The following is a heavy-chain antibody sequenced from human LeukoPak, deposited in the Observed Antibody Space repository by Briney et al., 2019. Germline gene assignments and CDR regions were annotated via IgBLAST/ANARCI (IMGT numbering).Heavy chain of an antibody. D-gene: IGHD3-10*01. CDR2: INHSGST. Sequence: SETLSLTCAVYGGSFSGYYWSWIRQPPGKGLEWIGEINHSGSTNYNPSLKSRVTISVDTSKNQFSLKLSSVTAADTAVYYCARVGGIVAYYYNWGQGTLVTVSS. CDR1: GGSFSGYY. CDR3: ARVGGIVAYYYN. J-gene: IGHJ4*02. V-gene: IGHV4-34*01.